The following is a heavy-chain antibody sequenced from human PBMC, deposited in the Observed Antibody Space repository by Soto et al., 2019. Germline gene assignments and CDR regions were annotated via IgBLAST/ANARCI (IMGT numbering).Heavy chain of an antibody. J-gene: IGHJ6*02. D-gene: IGHD6-13*01. CDR1: GFTFSDYY. V-gene: IGHV3-11*06. Sequence: QVQLVESGGGLVQPGGSLRLSCAASGFTFSDYYMSWIRQAPGKGLEWVSYISSSSSYTNYADSVKGRFTISRDNAKNSLYLQMNSLRAEDTAVYYCARDGVIAAAGYYYYGMDVWGQGTTVTVSS. CDR2: ISSSSSYT. CDR3: ARDGVIAAAGYYYYGMDV.